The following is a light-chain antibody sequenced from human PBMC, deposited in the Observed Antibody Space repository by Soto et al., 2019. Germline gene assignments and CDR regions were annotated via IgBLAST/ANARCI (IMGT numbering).Light chain of an antibody. V-gene: IGLV2-14*01. CDR1: SSDVGGYNY. CDR3: GSYPSSNTLL. J-gene: IGLJ2*01. Sequence: QSALTQPASVSGSPGQSITISCTGTSSDVGGYNYVSWYQQHPGKAPKLMLFEVSNRPSGVSDRFSGSKSDNTASLTISVLQAEDEGDYYCGSYPSSNTLLFGGGTKLTVL. CDR2: EVS.